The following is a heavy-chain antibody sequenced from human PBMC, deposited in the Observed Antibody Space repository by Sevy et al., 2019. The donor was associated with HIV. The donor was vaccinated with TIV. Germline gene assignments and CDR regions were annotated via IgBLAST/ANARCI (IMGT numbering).Heavy chain of an antibody. V-gene: IGHV5-51*01. J-gene: IGHJ4*02. CDR2: IYPDDSGS. CDR3: ATSRSGYFDSSGYYIY. D-gene: IGHD3-22*01. CDR1: GYSFTSHW. Sequence: GESLKISCKGSGYSFTSHWIGWVRHMPGKGLEWMGIIYPDDSGSRYSQSFQGQVTFSADKSISTAYLQWSSLKASDTAMYYCATSRSGYFDSSGYYIYWGQGTLVTVSS.